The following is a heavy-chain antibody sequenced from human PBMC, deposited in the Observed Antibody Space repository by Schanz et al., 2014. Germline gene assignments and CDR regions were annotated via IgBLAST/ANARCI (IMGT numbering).Heavy chain of an antibody. D-gene: IGHD3-10*01. J-gene: IGHJ3*02. Sequence: EVQLMESGGGLVKPGGSLRLSCAASGFNFSSYSLNWVRQAPGKGLEWVSAILGLASTTYYADSVKGRFTISRDNSKNLLYLQMNSLRAEDTAVYYCAKGRFGELSAFDIWGQGTMVTVSS. CDR2: ILGLASTT. V-gene: IGHV3-23*01. CDR1: GFNFSSYS. CDR3: AKGRFGELSAFDI.